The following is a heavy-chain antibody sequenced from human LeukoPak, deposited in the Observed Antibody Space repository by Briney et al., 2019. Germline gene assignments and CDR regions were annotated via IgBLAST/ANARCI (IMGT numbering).Heavy chain of an antibody. Sequence: GGSLRLSCAASGFTFSNAWMSWVRQAPGKGLEWVGHIKSKTDGGTTDYAAPVKGRFTISRDDSKNTLYLQMNSLKTEDTAVYYCTTHIYDFWSGYYGYYFDYWGQGTLITVSS. D-gene: IGHD3-3*01. CDR1: GFTFSNAW. V-gene: IGHV3-15*01. CDR2: IKSKTDGGTT. CDR3: TTHIYDFWSGYYGYYFDY. J-gene: IGHJ4*02.